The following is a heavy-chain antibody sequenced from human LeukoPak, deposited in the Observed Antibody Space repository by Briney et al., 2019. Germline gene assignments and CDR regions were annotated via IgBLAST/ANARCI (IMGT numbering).Heavy chain of an antibody. CDR2: INQDGSEM. J-gene: IGHJ4*02. D-gene: IGHD5-24*01. V-gene: IGHV3-7*02. CDR1: GFTLSSYW. Sequence: GRSLRLSCAASGFTLSSYWMTWVRQAPGKGLQWVVNINQDGSEMYYVDSVKGRFTISRDNAKNSLYLQMNSRRAEDTSVYYCAPLGRDAYNDIHYKWGQGTLVTVFS. CDR3: APLGRDAYNDIHYK.